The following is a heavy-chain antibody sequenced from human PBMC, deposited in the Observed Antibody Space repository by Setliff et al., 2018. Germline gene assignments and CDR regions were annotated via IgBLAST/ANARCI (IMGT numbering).Heavy chain of an antibody. CDR1: GGTFSSYA. D-gene: IGHD3-10*01. CDR3: ASHGPPPGSGTFRDAFDI. Sequence: SVKVSCKASGGTFSSYAISWVRQAPGQGLEWMGGIIPIFGTANYAQKFQGRVTITTDESTSTAYMELSSLRSEDTAVYYCASHGPPPGSGTFRDAFDIWGQGTTVTVSS. J-gene: IGHJ3*02. CDR2: IIPIFGTA. V-gene: IGHV1-69*05.